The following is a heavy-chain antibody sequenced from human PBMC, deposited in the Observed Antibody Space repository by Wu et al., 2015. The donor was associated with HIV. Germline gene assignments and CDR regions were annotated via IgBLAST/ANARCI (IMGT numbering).Heavy chain of an antibody. CDR1: GGTFHNYA. Sequence: QVQLVQSGAEVRKPEASVKVSCKTSGGTFHNYAVSWVRQAPGQGLEWMGGVIPLFDKANYAQKFQGKVTFTMDKSATTAYMELNSLRFDDTAVYYCGEVGPDGLPYPNWGQGTLVTVSS. CDR3: GEVGPDGLPYPN. CDR2: VIPLFDKA. J-gene: IGHJ4*02. V-gene: IGHV1-69*05. D-gene: IGHD3/OR15-3a*01.